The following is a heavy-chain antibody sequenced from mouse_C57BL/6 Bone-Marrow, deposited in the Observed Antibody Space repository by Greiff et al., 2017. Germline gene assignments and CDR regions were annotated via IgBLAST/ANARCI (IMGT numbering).Heavy chain of an antibody. V-gene: IGHV14-2*01. J-gene: IGHJ2*01. CDR3: TRSLIYYGTNY. D-gene: IGHD1-1*01. CDR2: IDPEDGET. CDR1: GFNIKDYY. Sequence: EFQLQQSGAELVKPGASVKLSCTASGFNIKDYYIHWVKQRTEQGLEWIGRIDPEDGETKYAPKFQYKATITADTSSNTAYLQLSSLTSEDTAVYYCTRSLIYYGTNYWGQGTTLTVSS.